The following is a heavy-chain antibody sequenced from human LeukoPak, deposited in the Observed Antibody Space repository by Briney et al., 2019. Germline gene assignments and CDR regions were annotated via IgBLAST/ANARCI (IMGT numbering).Heavy chain of an antibody. CDR3: TRVRGGAGFDY. D-gene: IGHD3-10*01. CDR2: IRSKAYGGTT. V-gene: IGHV3-49*04. CDR1: GFTFGDYA. J-gene: IGHJ4*02. Sequence: GRSLRLXCTASGFTFGDYAMSWVRQAPGKGLEWVGFIRSKAYGGTTEYAASVKGRFTITRDDSKSIAYLQMNSLKTEDTAVYYCTRVRGGAGFDYWGQGTLVTVSS.